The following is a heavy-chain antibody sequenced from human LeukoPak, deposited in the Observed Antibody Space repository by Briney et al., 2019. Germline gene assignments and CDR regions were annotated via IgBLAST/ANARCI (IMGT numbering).Heavy chain of an antibody. Sequence: GASVKVSCKASGYTFTSYGISWVRQAPGQGLEWMGWISAYNGNTIYAQKLQGRVTMTTDTSTSTAYMELRSLRSDDTAVYYCARFRLNYYDSSGYEGYFDYWGQGTLVTVSS. CDR1: GYTFTSYG. J-gene: IGHJ4*02. V-gene: IGHV1-18*01. D-gene: IGHD3-22*01. CDR2: ISAYNGNT. CDR3: ARFRLNYYDSSGYEGYFDY.